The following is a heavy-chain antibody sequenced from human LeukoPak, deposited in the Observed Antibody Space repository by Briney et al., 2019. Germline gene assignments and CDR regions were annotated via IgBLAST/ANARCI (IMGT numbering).Heavy chain of an antibody. J-gene: IGHJ6*02. CDR2: IYYSGST. Sequence: SETLSLTCTVSGGSISSSSYYWGWIRQPPGKGLEWIGSIYYSGSTYYNPSLKSRVTISVDTSKNQFSLKLSSVTAADTAMYYCARLPYYYDSSGYYGYYYYGMDVWGQGTTVTVSS. CDR3: ARLPYYYDSSGYYGYYYYGMDV. D-gene: IGHD3-22*01. V-gene: IGHV4-39*01. CDR1: GGSISSSSYY.